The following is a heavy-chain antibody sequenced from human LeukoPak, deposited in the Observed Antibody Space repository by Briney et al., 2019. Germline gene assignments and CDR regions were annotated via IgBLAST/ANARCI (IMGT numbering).Heavy chain of an antibody. Sequence: PGGSLRLSCAASGFIFENYGMQWVRQAPGKGLEWLAVIWYDGSNKYYADSVKGRFTISRDNSKNTLYLQMNSLRAEDTAVYYCAKDAGPRIQLWLNRLGYWGQGTLVTVSS. D-gene: IGHD5-18*01. CDR1: GFIFENYG. CDR3: AKDAGPRIQLWLNRLGY. J-gene: IGHJ4*02. V-gene: IGHV3-30*02. CDR2: IWYDGSNK.